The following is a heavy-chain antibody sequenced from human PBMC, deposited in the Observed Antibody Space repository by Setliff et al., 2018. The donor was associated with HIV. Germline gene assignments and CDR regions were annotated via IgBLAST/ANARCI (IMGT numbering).Heavy chain of an antibody. Sequence: GGSLRLSCAASGFSFSSYGMHWVRQAPGKGLEWLALIWYDGTNKQYGDSVKGRFAISRDNSKNTLYLQMNSLRAEDTAVYYCARDLAYWGQGTLVTVSS. CDR3: ARDLAY. CDR1: GFSFSSYG. J-gene: IGHJ4*02. CDR2: IWYDGTNK. V-gene: IGHV3-33*01.